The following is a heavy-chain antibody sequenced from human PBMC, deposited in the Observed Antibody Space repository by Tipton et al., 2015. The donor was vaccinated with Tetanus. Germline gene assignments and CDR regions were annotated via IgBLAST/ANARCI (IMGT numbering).Heavy chain of an antibody. Sequence: SLRLSCAASGFTFSSYGMHWVRQAPGKGLEWVAVIWYDGSNKYYADSVKGRFTISRDNSKNTLYLQMNNLRAEDTAVYYCASQSFQGVGATTLPDAFDIWGQGTMVTVSS. V-gene: IGHV3-33*01. CDR2: IWYDGSNK. CDR3: ASQSFQGVGATTLPDAFDI. D-gene: IGHD1-26*01. J-gene: IGHJ3*02. CDR1: GFTFSSYG.